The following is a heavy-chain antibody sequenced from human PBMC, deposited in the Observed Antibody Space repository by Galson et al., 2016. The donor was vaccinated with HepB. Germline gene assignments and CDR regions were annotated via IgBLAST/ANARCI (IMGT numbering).Heavy chain of an antibody. CDR2: IDGADGGDGIT. V-gene: IGHV3-23*03. J-gene: IGHJ4*02. CDR3: AKSVLEYDILTGYYRRGADY. Sequence: SLRLSCAASGFSFMSYRMAWVRQAPGKGLEWLSEIDGADGGDGITHYTDSVKGRFAISRDNSKNTLFLQMHSLRADDTAVYYCAKSVLEYDILTGYYRRGADYWGQGTLVTVSS. CDR1: GFSFMSYR. D-gene: IGHD3-9*01.